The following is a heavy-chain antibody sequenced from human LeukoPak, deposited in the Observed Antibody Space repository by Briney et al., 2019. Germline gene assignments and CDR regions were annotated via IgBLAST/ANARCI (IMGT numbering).Heavy chain of an antibody. CDR3: ARDETFVTAAVDY. D-gene: IGHD6-13*01. CDR2: INSSGSTI. Sequence: GGSLRLSCAASGFTFSSYEMNWVRQAPGKGLEWVSYINSSGSTIYYADSVKGRFTISRDNAKNSLYLQMNSLRAEDTAVYYCARDETFVTAAVDYWGQGTLVTVSS. J-gene: IGHJ4*02. V-gene: IGHV3-48*03. CDR1: GFTFSSYE.